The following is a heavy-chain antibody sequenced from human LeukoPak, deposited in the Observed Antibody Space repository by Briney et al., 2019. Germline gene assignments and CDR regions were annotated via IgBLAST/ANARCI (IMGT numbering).Heavy chain of an antibody. J-gene: IGHJ4*02. CDR1: GFTVRYNY. D-gene: IGHD3-22*01. V-gene: IGHV3-66*04. CDR2: IYSGGST. CDR3: ARHPYNYDGSGYYPY. Sequence: GGSLRLSCAASGFTVRYNYMSWVRQAPGKGPEWVSVIYSGGSTYYADSVKGRFTISRDTSKNTVYLQMNSLRGEDTAVYYCARHPYNYDGSGYYPYWGQGTLVTVSS.